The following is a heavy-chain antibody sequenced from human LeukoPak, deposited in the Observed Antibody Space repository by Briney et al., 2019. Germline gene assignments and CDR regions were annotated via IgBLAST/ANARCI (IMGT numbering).Heavy chain of an antibody. CDR2: LYSGART. V-gene: IGHV3-53*01. CDR1: GFSVSSNY. CDR3: AELGITMIGGV. D-gene: IGHD3-10*02. J-gene: IGHJ6*04. Sequence: GGSLRLSCAASGFSVSSNYMSWVRQAPGKGLEWVAILYSGARTEYADSVKGRFAVSRDNSKNTLYLQMNSLRAEDTAVYYCAELGITMIGGVWGKGTTVTISS.